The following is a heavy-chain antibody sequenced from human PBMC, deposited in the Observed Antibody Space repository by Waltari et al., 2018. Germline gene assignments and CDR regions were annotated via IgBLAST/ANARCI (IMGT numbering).Heavy chain of an antibody. D-gene: IGHD6-13*01. CDR1: GGSISSYY. CDR2: IYTSGST. CDR3: ARASEWAVAGNSRWFDP. J-gene: IGHJ5*02. Sequence: QVQLQESGPGLVKPSETRSLTCTVSGGSISSYYWSWIRQPAGKGLEGIGRIYTSGSTNDNPSLQIRVTMSVDTSKNQFSLKLSSVTAADTSVYYCARASEWAVAGNSRWFDPWGHGTLVTVSS. V-gene: IGHV4-4*07.